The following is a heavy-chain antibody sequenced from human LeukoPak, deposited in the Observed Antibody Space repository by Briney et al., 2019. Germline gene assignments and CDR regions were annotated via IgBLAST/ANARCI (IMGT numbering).Heavy chain of an antibody. CDR1: GFTVSSNY. Sequence: GGSLRLSCAASGFTVSSNYMSWVRQAPGKGLEWVAVISYDGSNKYYADSVKGRFTISRDNSKNTLYLQMNSLRAEDTAVYYCARTLVVVMYYGMDVWGQGTTVTVSS. CDR3: ARTLVVVMYYGMDV. D-gene: IGHD3-22*01. CDR2: ISYDGSNK. J-gene: IGHJ6*02. V-gene: IGHV3-30-3*01.